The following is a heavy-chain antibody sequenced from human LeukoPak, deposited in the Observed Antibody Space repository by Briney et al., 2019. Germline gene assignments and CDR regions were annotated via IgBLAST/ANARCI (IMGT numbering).Heavy chain of an antibody. D-gene: IGHD5-18*01. V-gene: IGHV3-7*01. CDR2: VKQDGGEK. CDR3: ARNTAMVISHYYYMDV. CDR1: GFTLSSYW. Sequence: GGSLRLSCAASGFTLSSYWMSWVRQAPGKGLEWVANVKQDGGEKYYVDSVKGRFTISRDNAKNSLYLQMNSLRAEDTAVYYCARNTAMVISHYYYMDVWGKGTTVTISS. J-gene: IGHJ6*03.